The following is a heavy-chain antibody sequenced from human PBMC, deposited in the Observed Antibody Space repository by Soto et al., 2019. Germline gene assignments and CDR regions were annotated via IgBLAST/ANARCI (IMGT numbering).Heavy chain of an antibody. CDR3: ARDEIGYCSGGSCYSGYYMDV. CDR2: INAGNGNT. CDR1: GYTFTSYA. D-gene: IGHD2-15*01. V-gene: IGHV1-3*01. Sequence: QVQLVQSGAEVKKPGASVKVSCKASGYTFTSYAMHWVRQAPGQRLEWMGWINAGNGNTKYSQKFQGRVTITRDTSASTAYTELSSLRSEDTAVYYCARDEIGYCSGGSCYSGYYMDVWGKGTTVTVSS. J-gene: IGHJ6*03.